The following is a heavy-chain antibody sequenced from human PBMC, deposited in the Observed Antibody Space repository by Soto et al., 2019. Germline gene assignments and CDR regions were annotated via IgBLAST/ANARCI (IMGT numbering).Heavy chain of an antibody. CDR3: ARDHPTGDDAFDI. J-gene: IGHJ3*02. CDR1: GGSFSGYY. CDR2: INHSGST. V-gene: IGHV4-34*01. Sequence: SETLSLTCAVYGGSFSGYYWSWIRQPPGKGLEWIGEINHSGSTNYNPSLKSRVTISVDTSKNQFSLKLSSVTAADTAVYYCARDHPTGDDAFDIWGQGTMVTVSS. D-gene: IGHD3-16*01.